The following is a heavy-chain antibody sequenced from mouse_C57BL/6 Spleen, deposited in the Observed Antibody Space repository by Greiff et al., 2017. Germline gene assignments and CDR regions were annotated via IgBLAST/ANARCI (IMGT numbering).Heavy chain of an antibody. V-gene: IGHV1-9*01. Sequence: VQLQQSGAELMKPGASVKLSCKATGYTFTGYWIEWVKQRPGHGLEWIGEILPGSGSTNYNENFKGKATFTADTSSNTAYMQISSQTTEDAAIYYCAKPVTTVVATYYFDYWGQGTTLTVSS. J-gene: IGHJ2*01. CDR2: ILPGSGST. CDR1: GYTFTGYW. D-gene: IGHD1-1*01. CDR3: AKPVTTVVATYYFDY.